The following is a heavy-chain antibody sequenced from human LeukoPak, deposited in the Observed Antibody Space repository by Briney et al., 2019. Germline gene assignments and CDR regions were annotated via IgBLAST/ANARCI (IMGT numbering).Heavy chain of an antibody. CDR3: ARGDSWSVTPSY. CDR2: IYYSGST. D-gene: IGHD4-17*01. CDR1: GASISSYY. Sequence: SETLSLTCTVSGASISSYYWSWIRQPPGKGLEWIGYIYYSGSTNYNPSLKSRVTISVDTSKNQFSLKLSSVTAADTAVYYCARGDSWSVTPSYWGQGTLVTVSS. V-gene: IGHV4-59*01. J-gene: IGHJ4*02.